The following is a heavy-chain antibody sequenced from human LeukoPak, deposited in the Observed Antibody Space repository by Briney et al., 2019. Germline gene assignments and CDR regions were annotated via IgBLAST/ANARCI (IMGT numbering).Heavy chain of an antibody. CDR3: ARLGHRAAAGTRLDY. V-gene: IGHV5-51*01. CDR2: IYPGDSDT. D-gene: IGHD6-13*01. J-gene: IGHJ4*02. CDR1: GSSFTSYW. Sequence: GASLQISCKGSGSSFTSYWIGWVRQMPGKGLEWMGIIYPGDSDTRYSPSFQGQVTISADKSISTAYLQWSSLKASDTAMYYCARLGHRAAAGTRLDYWGQGTLVTVSS.